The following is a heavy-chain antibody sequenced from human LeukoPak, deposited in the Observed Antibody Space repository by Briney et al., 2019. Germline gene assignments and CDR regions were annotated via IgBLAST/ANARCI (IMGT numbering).Heavy chain of an antibody. D-gene: IGHD3-9*01. CDR1: GFTFSSYG. J-gene: IGHJ4*02. CDR3: AKDRGYFDFTYYFDY. Sequence: GGSLRLSCAASGFTFSSYGMHWVRQAPGKGLEWVAFIRYDGSNKYYADSVKGRFTISRDNSKNTLYLQMNSLRAEDTAVYYCAKDRGYFDFTYYFDYWGQGTLVTVSS. V-gene: IGHV3-30*02. CDR2: IRYDGSNK.